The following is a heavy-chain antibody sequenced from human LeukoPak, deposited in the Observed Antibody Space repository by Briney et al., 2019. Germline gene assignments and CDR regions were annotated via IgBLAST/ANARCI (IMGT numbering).Heavy chain of an antibody. D-gene: IGHD1-26*01. CDR2: IKEDESAK. CDR1: GFTFSTYW. J-gene: IGHJ4*02. CDR3: AKDVGGSLDY. Sequence: GGSLRLSCAASGFTFSTYWMAWVRQAPGKGLEWVANIKEDESAKHQADSVKGRFTISRDNAQNLVYLQMSSLRGEDTAVYYCAKDVGGSLDYWGQGTLVTVSS. V-gene: IGHV3-7*01.